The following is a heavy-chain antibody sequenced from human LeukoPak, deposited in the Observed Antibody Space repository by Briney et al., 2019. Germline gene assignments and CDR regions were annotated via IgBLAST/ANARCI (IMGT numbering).Heavy chain of an antibody. D-gene: IGHD3-22*01. J-gene: IGHJ4*02. Sequence: SVKVSCKASGYTFTSYGISWVRQAPGQGLEWMGGIIPIFGAANYAQKFQGRVTITADKSTSTAYMELSSLRSEDTAVYYCAREYYDSSGYLPGNYFDYWGQGTLVTVSS. V-gene: IGHV1-69*06. CDR3: AREYYDSSGYLPGNYFDY. CDR2: IIPIFGAA. CDR1: GYTFTSYG.